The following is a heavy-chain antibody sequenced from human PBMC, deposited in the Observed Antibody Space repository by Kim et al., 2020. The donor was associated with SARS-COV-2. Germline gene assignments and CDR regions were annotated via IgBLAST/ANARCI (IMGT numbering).Heavy chain of an antibody. J-gene: IGHJ6*02. CDR2: GST. Sequence: GSTSYNPSLKSRVTISVDTSKNQFSLKLSSVTAADTAVYYCARDGNGMDVWGQGTTVTVSS. D-gene: IGHD1-1*01. CDR3: ARDGNGMDV. V-gene: IGHV4-31*02.